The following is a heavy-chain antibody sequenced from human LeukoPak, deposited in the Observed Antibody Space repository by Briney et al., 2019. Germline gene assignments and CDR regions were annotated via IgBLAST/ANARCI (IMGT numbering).Heavy chain of an antibody. J-gene: IGHJ4*02. Sequence: ASVKVSCKASGYTFTGYYMHWVRQAPGQGLEWMGWINPNSGGTNYAQKFQGRVTMTRDTSISTAYMELSRLRSDDTAVYYCARLNTTYIVVVPAAHFDYWGQGTLVTVSS. CDR1: GYTFTGYY. CDR2: INPNSGGT. D-gene: IGHD2-2*01. CDR3: ARLNTTYIVVVPAAHFDY. V-gene: IGHV1-2*02.